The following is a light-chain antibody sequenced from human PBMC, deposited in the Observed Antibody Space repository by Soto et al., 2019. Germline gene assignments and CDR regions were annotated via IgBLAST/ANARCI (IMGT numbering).Light chain of an antibody. Sequence: QAVVAQPPSASATPGQRVTISCSGSSSNIGSNTVNWYQQLPGTAPKLLIYSNNQRPSGVPDRFSSSKSGTSASLAISGLQSEDEADYYCAAWDDSLNGWVFGGGTKLTVL. CDR3: AAWDDSLNGWV. J-gene: IGLJ3*02. CDR1: SSNIGSNT. CDR2: SNN. V-gene: IGLV1-44*01.